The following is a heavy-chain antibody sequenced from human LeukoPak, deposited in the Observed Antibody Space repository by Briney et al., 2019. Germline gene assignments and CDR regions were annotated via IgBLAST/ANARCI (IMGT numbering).Heavy chain of an antibody. CDR3: TREGSLGQQLPPDY. J-gene: IGHJ4*02. D-gene: IGHD6-13*01. CDR1: GFTFSNYL. Sequence: GGSLRLSCVASGFTFSNYLMHWVRHAPGKGLVWVSRIRSDGSNKMYADSVKGRFTISRDNAENTLYLQMNSLSVEDTAVYYCTREGSLGQQLPPDYWGQGTLVTVSS. V-gene: IGHV3-74*03. CDR2: IRSDGSNK.